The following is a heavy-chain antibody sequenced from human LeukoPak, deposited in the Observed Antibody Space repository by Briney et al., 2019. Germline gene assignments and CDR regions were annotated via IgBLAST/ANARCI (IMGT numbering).Heavy chain of an antibody. CDR3: ARDALVTAMGTDYYYYYGMDV. CDR2: IYSGGST. D-gene: IGHD2-21*02. J-gene: IGHJ6*02. Sequence: GGSLRLSCAASGFTVSSNYMGWVRHAPGEGLEWGSVIYSGGSTYYADSVKSRFTISRHNSKNTLYLQMNSLRAEDTAVYYCARDALVTAMGTDYYYYYGMDVWGQGTTVTVSS. V-gene: IGHV3-53*04. CDR1: GFTVSSNY.